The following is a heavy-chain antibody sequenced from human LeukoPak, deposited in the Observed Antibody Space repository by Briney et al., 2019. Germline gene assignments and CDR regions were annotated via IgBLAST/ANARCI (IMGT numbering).Heavy chain of an antibody. CDR2: IWNDGSKE. Sequence: GGSLRLSCAASGFTFSSRGMHWVRQAPGKGLEWVAVIWNDGSKEYYADSVKGRFTISRDNSENTLHLQMNSLRAEDTAVYYCAKSRAAATTLLFDYWGQGTLVTVSS. J-gene: IGHJ4*02. CDR1: GFTFSSRG. CDR3: AKSRAAATTLLFDY. D-gene: IGHD6-13*01. V-gene: IGHV3-33*03.